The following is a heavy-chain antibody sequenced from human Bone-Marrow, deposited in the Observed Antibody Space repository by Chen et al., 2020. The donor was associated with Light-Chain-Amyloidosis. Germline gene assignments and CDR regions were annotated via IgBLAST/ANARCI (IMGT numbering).Heavy chain of an antibody. Sequence: EAHLEQSGSEVAKPGHSLPPSCTGSGYPFPNYWIGWVRQMPGKGLEWMGVIYPDDSDARYSPSFEGQVTISADKSITTAYLQWRSLKASDTAMYYCARRRDGYNFDYWGQGTLVTVSS. CDR1: GYPFPNYW. CDR2: IYPDDSDA. V-gene: IGHV5-51*01. J-gene: IGHJ4*02. D-gene: IGHD5-12*01. CDR3: ARRRDGYNFDY.